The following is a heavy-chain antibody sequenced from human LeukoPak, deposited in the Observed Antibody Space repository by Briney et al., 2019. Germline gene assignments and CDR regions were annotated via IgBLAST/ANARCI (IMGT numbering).Heavy chain of an antibody. CDR1: GFTFSSYW. V-gene: IGHV3-74*01. J-gene: IGHJ4*02. CDR2: INTDGTTT. D-gene: IGHD5-18*01. CDR3: ASPLPSLGYSYGY. Sequence: PGGSLRLSCAASGFTFSSYWMHWVRQAPGKGLVWVSRINTDGTTTTYADSVRGRFSISRDNGKNTLYLQMNSLRAEDTAVYYCASPLPSLGYSYGYWGQGTLVTVSS.